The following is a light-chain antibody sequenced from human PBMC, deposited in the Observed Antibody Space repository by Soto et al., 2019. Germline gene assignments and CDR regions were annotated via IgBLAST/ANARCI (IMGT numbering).Light chain of an antibody. Sequence: QSALTQPRSVSGSPGQSVTISCTGTSSDVGGYNYVSWYQQHPGKAPKLIMYDVSKRPSGVPDRFSGSKSGNTASLTSSGLQAEDEEDYYGCSYAGSYTWVFGGGTKLTVL. CDR2: DVS. J-gene: IGLJ3*02. V-gene: IGLV2-11*01. CDR1: SSDVGGYNY. CDR3: CSYAGSYTWV.